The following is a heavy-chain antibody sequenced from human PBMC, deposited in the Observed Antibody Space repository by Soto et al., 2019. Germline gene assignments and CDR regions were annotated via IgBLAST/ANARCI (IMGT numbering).Heavy chain of an antibody. CDR1: SGCISSSNW. Sequence: QVQLQESGPGLVKPSGTLSLTCAVSSGCISSSNWWSWVRQPPGKGLEWIGEIYHSGSTNYNPSLKSRVTISVDKSKNQFSLKLSSVTAADTALYYCAGVAGVVTAGGYFDYWGQGTLVTVSS. D-gene: IGHD6-13*01. CDR3: AGVAGVVTAGGYFDY. V-gene: IGHV4-4*02. J-gene: IGHJ4*02. CDR2: IYHSGST.